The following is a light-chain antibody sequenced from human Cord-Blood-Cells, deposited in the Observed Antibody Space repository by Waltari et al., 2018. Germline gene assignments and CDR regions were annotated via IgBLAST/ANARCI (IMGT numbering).Light chain of an antibody. J-gene: IGLJ2*01. V-gene: IGLV3-19*01. Sequence: SSELTQDPAVSVALGQTVRITCQGDSLRSYYASWYQQKPGQAPVLGIYGKNNRPSGIPDRFSGSSSGNTASLTITGAQAEDEADYYCNSRDSSGNRVFGGGTKLTVL. CDR3: NSRDSSGNRV. CDR2: GKN. CDR1: SLRSYY.